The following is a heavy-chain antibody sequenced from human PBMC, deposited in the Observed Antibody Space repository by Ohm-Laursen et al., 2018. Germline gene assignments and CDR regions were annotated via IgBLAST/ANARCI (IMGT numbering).Heavy chain of an antibody. Sequence: SLRLSCAASGFTFSSYAMNWVRQAPGKGLEWVSSITNSNGGHSTYYADSVKGRFTISRDNSKNTLLLQMSWLRAEDTAVYYCAKEGEGIFDSSYFFDYWGQGALVTVSS. CDR1: GFTFSSYA. V-gene: IGHV3-23*01. J-gene: IGHJ4*02. CDR2: ITNSNGGHST. CDR3: AKEGEGIFDSSYFFDY. D-gene: IGHD3-22*01.